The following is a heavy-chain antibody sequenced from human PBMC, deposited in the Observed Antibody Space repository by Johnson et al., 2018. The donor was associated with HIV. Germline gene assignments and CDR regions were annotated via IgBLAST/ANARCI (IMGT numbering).Heavy chain of an antibody. J-gene: IGHJ3*02. CDR1: GFTFSSYA. V-gene: IGHV3-23*04. D-gene: IGHD6-13*01. Sequence: VQLVESGGGLVQPGGSLRLSCAASGFTFSSYAMSWVRQAPGKGLEWVSTIVGSGGSTYYAYSVKGRFTISRDNSKNTVSLQMNSLRAEDTAVYYCARDPPGEAAAGFDIWGQGTMVTVSS. CDR3: ARDPPGEAAAGFDI. CDR2: IVGSGGST.